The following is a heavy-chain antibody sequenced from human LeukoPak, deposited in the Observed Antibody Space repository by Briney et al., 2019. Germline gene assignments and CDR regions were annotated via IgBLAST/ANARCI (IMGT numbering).Heavy chain of an antibody. J-gene: IGHJ4*02. CDR2: IRSKANSYAT. CDR3: TGSDGYNYHY. Sequence: GGSLRLSCAASGFTFSGPAMHWVRQASGKGLEWVGRIRSKANSYATAYAASVKGRFTISRDDSKNTAYLQMNSLKTEDTAVYYCTGSDGYNYHYWGQGTLVTVSS. V-gene: IGHV3-73*01. CDR1: GFTFSGPA. D-gene: IGHD5-24*01.